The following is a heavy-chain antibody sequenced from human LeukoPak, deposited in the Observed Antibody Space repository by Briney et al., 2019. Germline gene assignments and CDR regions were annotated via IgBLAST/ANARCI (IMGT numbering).Heavy chain of an antibody. Sequence: PGGSLRLSCAASGFTFDDYAMHWVRQAPGKGLEWVSGISWNSGSIGYADSVKGRFTISRDNAKNSLYLQMNSLRAEDTAIYYCAKDRLEYQLLPYYFDYWGQGTLVTVSS. CDR3: AKDRLEYQLLPYYFDY. CDR2: ISWNSGSI. CDR1: GFTFDDYA. V-gene: IGHV3-9*01. J-gene: IGHJ4*02. D-gene: IGHD2-2*01.